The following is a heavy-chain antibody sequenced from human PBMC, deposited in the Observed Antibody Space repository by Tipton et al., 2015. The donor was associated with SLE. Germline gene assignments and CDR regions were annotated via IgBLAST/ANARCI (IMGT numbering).Heavy chain of an antibody. D-gene: IGHD1/OR15-1a*01. V-gene: IGHV3-20*04. CDR1: GFTFDDYG. Sequence: SLRLSCAASGFTFDDYGMSWVRQAPGKGLEWVSGINWNGGSIGYADSVKGRFTISRDNAKNSLYLQMNSLRAEDTALYYCARAPTMYYYYGMDVWGQGTTVTVSS. J-gene: IGHJ6*02. CDR2: INWNGGSI. CDR3: ARAPTMYYYYGMDV.